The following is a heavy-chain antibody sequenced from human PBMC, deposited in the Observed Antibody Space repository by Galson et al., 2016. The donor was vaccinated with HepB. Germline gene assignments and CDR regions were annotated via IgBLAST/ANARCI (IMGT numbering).Heavy chain of an antibody. J-gene: IGHJ6*02. Sequence: SLRLSCAASGFTFSNTAMSWVRQAPGKGLCWVSVISATGGSKYYTASVRGRFTISRDNSKNTLYLQMNSLSAEDTATYYCAKRRRLGVVTVYYYAMDVWGQGTTVIVSS. CDR2: ISATGGSK. CDR3: AKRRRLGVVTVYYYAMDV. CDR1: GFTFSNTA. D-gene: IGHD3-10*01. V-gene: IGHV3-23*01.